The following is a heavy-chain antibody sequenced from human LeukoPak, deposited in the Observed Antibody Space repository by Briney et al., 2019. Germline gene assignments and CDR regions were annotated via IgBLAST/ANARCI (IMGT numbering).Heavy chain of an antibody. CDR2: TYYRSKWYN. V-gene: IGHV6-1*01. Sequence: SQTLSLTCAISGDSVSSNSAAWNWIRQSPSRGLEWLGRTYYRSKWYNDYAVSVESRITINPDTSKNQFSLQLNSVTPEDTAVYYCARDYTMVRGVIGIANFDYWGQGTLVTVSS. CDR1: GDSVSSNSAA. D-gene: IGHD3-10*01. J-gene: IGHJ4*02. CDR3: ARDYTMVRGVIGIANFDY.